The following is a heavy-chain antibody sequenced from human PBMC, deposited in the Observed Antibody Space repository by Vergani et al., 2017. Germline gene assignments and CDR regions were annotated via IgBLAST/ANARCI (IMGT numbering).Heavy chain of an antibody. J-gene: IGHJ5*02. Sequence: QLQLQESGSGLVKPSQTLSLTCAVSGGSISSGGYSWSWIRQLPGKGLEWIGYIYHSGSTYYNPSLKSRVTISVDRSKNQFSLKLSSVTAADTAVYYCARGYYYGSGYNWFDPWGQGTLVTVSS. V-gene: IGHV4-30-2*01. D-gene: IGHD3-10*01. CDR3: ARGYYYGSGYNWFDP. CDR1: GGSISSGGYS. CDR2: IYHSGST.